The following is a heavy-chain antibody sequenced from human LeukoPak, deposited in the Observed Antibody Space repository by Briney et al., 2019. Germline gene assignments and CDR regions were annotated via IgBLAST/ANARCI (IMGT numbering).Heavy chain of an antibody. CDR3: ARDYCGGDCYVDY. J-gene: IGHJ4*02. Sequence: PSETLSLTCTVSGGSISSGGYYWSWIRQPPGTGLEWIGYIYYSGSTYYNPSLKSRVTISVDTSKNQFSLKLSSVTAADTAVYYCARDYCGGDCYVDYWGQGTLVTVSS. CDR1: GGSISSGGYY. CDR2: IYYSGST. V-gene: IGHV4-30-4*08. D-gene: IGHD2-21*02.